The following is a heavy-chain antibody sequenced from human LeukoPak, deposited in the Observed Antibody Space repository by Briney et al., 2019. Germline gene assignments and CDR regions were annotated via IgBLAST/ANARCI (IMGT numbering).Heavy chain of an antibody. CDR2: IRKDGSHK. D-gene: IGHD3-22*01. J-gene: IGHJ4*02. V-gene: IGHV3-30*02. Sequence: GGSLRLSCGASGFTFSDHDMHWVRQAPGKGLEWVTFIRKDGSHKFYVDSVGGRFTISRDNSKNTLYLQMNSLRAEDTAVYYCASTYYYDSSGYYPTAYYFDYWGQGTLVTVSS. CDR1: GFTFSDHD. CDR3: ASTYYYDSSGYYPTAYYFDY.